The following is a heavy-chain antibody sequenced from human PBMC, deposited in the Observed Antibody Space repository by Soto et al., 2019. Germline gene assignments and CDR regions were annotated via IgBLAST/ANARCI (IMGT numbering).Heavy chain of an antibody. V-gene: IGHV3-9*01. D-gene: IGHD4-17*01. J-gene: IGHJ4*02. CDR1: GFTVDDYA. Sequence: EVQLVESGGGLAQPGTSLRLSCVASGFTVDDYAMHWVRQPPGKGLEWVSEISWNSGTIAYADSVKGRFTISRDNAKNSLYLHMNSLRAEDTALYHCAKDLSGSGDYGLDYWGQGTQVTVSS. CDR3: AKDLSGSGDYGLDY. CDR2: ISWNSGTI.